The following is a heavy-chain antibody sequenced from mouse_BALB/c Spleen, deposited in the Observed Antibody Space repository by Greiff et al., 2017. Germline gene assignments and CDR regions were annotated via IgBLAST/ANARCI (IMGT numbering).Heavy chain of an antibody. Sequence: EVQRVESGGGLVKPGGSLKLSCAASGFTFSSYAMSWVRQTPEKRLEWVASISSGGSTYYPDSVKGRFTISRDNARNILYLQMSSLRSEDTAMYYCAREGDGYYLFDYWGQGTTLTVSS. V-gene: IGHV5-6-5*01. CDR1: GFTFSSYA. CDR3: AREGDGYYLFDY. CDR2: ISSGGST. J-gene: IGHJ2*01. D-gene: IGHD2-3*01.